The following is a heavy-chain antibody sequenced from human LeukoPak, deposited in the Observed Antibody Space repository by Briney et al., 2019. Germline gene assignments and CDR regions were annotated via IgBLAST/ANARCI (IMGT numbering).Heavy chain of an antibody. D-gene: IGHD1-1*01. CDR3: TKVSTTGVGGRGYFDQ. CDR1: GFTFTSYA. V-gene: IGHV3-23*01. Sequence: GGPLRLSCAASGFTFTSYAMSWVRQTPGKGLEWVSFISDRSAGDSTYYADSVRGRFTISRDSSKSTLHLQMNSLRAEDTAVYYCTKVSTTGVGGRGYFDQWGQGTQVTVSS. J-gene: IGHJ4*02. CDR2: ISDRSAGDST.